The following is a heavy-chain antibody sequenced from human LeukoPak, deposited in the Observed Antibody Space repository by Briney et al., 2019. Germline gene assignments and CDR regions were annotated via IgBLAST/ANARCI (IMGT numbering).Heavy chain of an antibody. D-gene: IGHD3-22*01. J-gene: IGHJ4*02. CDR2: INPSGGST. CDR3: ASSITMITGGFDY. CDR1: GYTFTSYY. Sequence: ASVKVSCKASGYTFTSYYMHWVRQAPGQGLEWMGIINPSGGSTSYAQKFQGRGTMTRDMSTSTVYMELSSLRSEDTAVYYCASSITMITGGFDYWGQGTLVTVSS. V-gene: IGHV1-46*01.